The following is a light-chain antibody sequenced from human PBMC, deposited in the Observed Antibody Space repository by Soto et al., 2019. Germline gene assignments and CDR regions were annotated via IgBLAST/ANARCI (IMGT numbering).Light chain of an antibody. Sequence: QSVLTQPASVSGSPGQSITISCTGTSSDVGAYNFVSWYQQFPGKAPKVMIYEVSNRPSGVSDRFSGSKSGNTASLIISGLRPEDEADYYCSSQTASATVLFGGGTKLTVL. V-gene: IGLV2-14*01. CDR1: SSDVGAYNF. J-gene: IGLJ2*01. CDR2: EVS. CDR3: SSQTASATVL.